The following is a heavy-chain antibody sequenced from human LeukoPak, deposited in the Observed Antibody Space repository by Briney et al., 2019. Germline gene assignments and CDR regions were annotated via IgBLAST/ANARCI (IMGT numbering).Heavy chain of an antibody. CDR2: IYYSGST. D-gene: IGHD5-18*01. CDR3: ARDRGPAYSYGYVDY. J-gene: IGHJ4*02. CDR1: GGSISSSSYY. V-gene: IGHV4-39*02. Sequence: PSETLSLTCTVSGGSISSSSYYWGWIRQPPGKGLEWIGSIYYSGSTYYNPSLKSRVTISVDTSKNQFSLKLSSVTAADTAVYYCARDRGPAYSYGYVDYWGQGTLVTVSS.